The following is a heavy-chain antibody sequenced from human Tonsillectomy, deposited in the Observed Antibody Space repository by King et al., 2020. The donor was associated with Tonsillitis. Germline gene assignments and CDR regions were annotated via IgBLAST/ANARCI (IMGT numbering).Heavy chain of an antibody. CDR1: GFTFSSYA. CDR3: ANPFWSGYHNFDY. V-gene: IGHV3-23*04. D-gene: IGHD3-3*01. CDR2: ISGSGGST. Sequence: VQLVESGGGLVQPGGSLRLSCAASGFTFSSYAMSWVRQAPGKGLEWVSGISGSGGSTYYADSVKGRFTISRDNSKNTLYLQMNSLRVEDTAVYYCANPFWSGYHNFDYWGQGTLVTVSS. J-gene: IGHJ4*02.